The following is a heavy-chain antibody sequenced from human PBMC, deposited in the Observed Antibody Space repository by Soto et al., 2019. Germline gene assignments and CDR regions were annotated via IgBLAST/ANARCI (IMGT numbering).Heavy chain of an antibody. Sequence: EVQLVESGGGLVQPGGSLRLCCAASGFTFSSYGMNWVRKAPGKGLEWVSYISSSSTTIYYADSVKGRFTIFRDNAKNSLYLQLNSLRDEDTAVYYCARPPYYYDSSNYYGYWGQGTLVTVSS. V-gene: IGHV3-48*02. J-gene: IGHJ4*02. D-gene: IGHD3-22*01. CDR1: GFTFSSYG. CDR2: ISSSSTTI. CDR3: ARPPYYYDSSNYYGY.